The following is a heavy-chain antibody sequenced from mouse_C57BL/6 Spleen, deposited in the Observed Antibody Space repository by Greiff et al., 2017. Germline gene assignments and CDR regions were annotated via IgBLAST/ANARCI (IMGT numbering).Heavy chain of an antibody. J-gene: IGHJ2*01. Sequence: QVRLQQPGAELVRPGSSVKLSCKASGYTFTSYWMHWVKQRPIQGLEWIGNIDPSDSETHYNQKFKDKATLTVDKSSSTAYMQLSSLTSEDSAVYYCARGIYDGYLDCWGEGTTLTVSS. CDR2: IDPSDSET. V-gene: IGHV1-52*01. CDR1: GYTFTSYW. D-gene: IGHD2-3*01. CDR3: ARGIYDGYLDC.